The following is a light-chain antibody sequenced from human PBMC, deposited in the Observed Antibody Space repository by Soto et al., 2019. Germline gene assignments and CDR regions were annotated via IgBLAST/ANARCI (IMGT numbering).Light chain of an antibody. CDR2: LNSDGSH. V-gene: IGLV4-69*01. CDR3: QTWGTGVWV. Sequence: QPVLTQAPSASASLGASVKLTCTLSSGHSNYAIAWHQQQPEKGPRFLMKLNSDGSHNKGDGIPDRFSGSSSGTERYLTISNLQSEDEADYYCQTWGTGVWVFGGGTKLTVL. J-gene: IGLJ3*02. CDR1: SGHSNYA.